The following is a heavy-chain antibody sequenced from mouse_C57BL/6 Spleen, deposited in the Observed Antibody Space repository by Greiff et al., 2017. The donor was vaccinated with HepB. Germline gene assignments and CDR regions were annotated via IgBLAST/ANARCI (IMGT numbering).Heavy chain of an antibody. V-gene: IGHV1-82*01. CDR2: IYPGDGDT. CDR1: GYAFSSSW. Sequence: QVQLQQSGPELVKPGASVKISCKASGYAFSSSWMNWVKQRPGKGLEWIGRIYPGDGDTNYNGKFKGKATLTADKSSSTASMQLSSLTSEDSAVYFCARAVGISRDRYFDVWGTGTTVTVSS. J-gene: IGHJ1*03. CDR3: ARAVGISRDRYFDV. D-gene: IGHD1-1*02.